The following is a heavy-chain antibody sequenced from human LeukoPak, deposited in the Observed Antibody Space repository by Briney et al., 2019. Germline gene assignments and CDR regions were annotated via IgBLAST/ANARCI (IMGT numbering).Heavy chain of an antibody. CDR2: MYNSGTS. CDR3: ARGGNWDFDY. Sequence: SETLSLTCAVSGASITRHPWNWVRQPPGKGLEWIGEMYNSGTSTFKPSLRSRVIMFFDESKNHFSLKLNSVTAADTAVYYCARGGNWDFDYWGQGVLVIVSS. V-gene: IGHV4-4*02. J-gene: IGHJ4*02. CDR1: GASITRHPW. D-gene: IGHD7-27*01.